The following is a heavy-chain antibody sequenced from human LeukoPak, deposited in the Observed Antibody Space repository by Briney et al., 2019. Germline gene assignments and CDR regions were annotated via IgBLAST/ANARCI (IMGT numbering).Heavy chain of an antibody. CDR3: ARTGGAGSRSDT. CDR1: GFIFSDYY. J-gene: IGHJ5*02. D-gene: IGHD3-10*01. V-gene: IGHV3-11*01. Sequence: GGSLRLPCAASGFIFSDYYMTWIRQAPGKGLEWVSYISSSGSITYYADSVKGRFTISRDNAKNSLYLEMNSLRDDDTAVYFCARTGGAGSRSDTWGQGTLVTVSS. CDR2: ISSSGSIT.